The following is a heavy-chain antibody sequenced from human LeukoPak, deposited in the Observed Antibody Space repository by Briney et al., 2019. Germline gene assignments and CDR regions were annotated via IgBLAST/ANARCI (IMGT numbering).Heavy chain of an antibody. CDR2: ISSSGSTI. CDR1: GFTFSSYE. V-gene: IGHV3-48*03. Sequence: GGSLRLSCAASGFTFSSYETNWVRQAPGKGLEWVSYISSSGSTIYYADSVKGRFTISRDNAKNSLYLQMNSLRAEDTAVYYCARDLTRITMVRGVSNWGQGTLVTVSS. CDR3: ARDLTRITMVRGVSN. D-gene: IGHD3-10*01. J-gene: IGHJ4*02.